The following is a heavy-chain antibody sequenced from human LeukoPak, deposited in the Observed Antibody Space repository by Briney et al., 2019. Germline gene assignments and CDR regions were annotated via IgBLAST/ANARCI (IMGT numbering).Heavy chain of an antibody. CDR1: GFTFSTFN. V-gene: IGHV3-30*18. CDR2: FSSDGRST. D-gene: IGHD3-10*01. CDR3: AKSYYYHSGSFDY. Sequence: GGSLRLSCAASGFTFSTFNMHWVRQAPGKGLEWVAVFSSDGRSTFYAENVQGRFTLSRDNSKNTLSLQMNSLRAKDTAVYYCAKSYYYHSGSFDYWGQGTLVTVSS. J-gene: IGHJ4*02.